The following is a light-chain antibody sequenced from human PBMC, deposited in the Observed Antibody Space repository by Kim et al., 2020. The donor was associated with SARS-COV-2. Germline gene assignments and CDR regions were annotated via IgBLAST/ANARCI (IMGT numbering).Light chain of an antibody. CDR1: QSVTSTY. CDR3: QKRDDWPYT. Sequence: LSPGERATLSCRASQSVTSTYLAWYQQKPGQAPRLLIYDASNRATGIPARFSGSGSRTDFTLTISSLEPEDFAVYYCQKRDDWPYTFGQGTKLEI. CDR2: DAS. J-gene: IGKJ2*01. V-gene: IGKV3-11*01.